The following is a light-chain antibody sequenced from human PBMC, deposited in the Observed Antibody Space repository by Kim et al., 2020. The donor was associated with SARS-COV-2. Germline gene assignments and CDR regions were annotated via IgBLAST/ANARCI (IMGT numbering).Light chain of an antibody. J-gene: IGKJ1*01. CDR1: QSVSSSY. CDR2: GAS. Sequence: EIVLTQSPGTLSLSPGERATLSCRASQSVSSSYLAWYQQKPGQAPRLLIYGASSRATGIPDRCSGSGSGTDFTLTISRLEPEDFAVYYCQQYGSSPPCTFGQGTKVDIK. CDR3: QQYGSSPPCT. V-gene: IGKV3-20*01.